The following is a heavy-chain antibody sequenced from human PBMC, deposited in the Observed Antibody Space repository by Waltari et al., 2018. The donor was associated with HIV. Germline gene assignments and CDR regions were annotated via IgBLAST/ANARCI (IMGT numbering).Heavy chain of an antibody. CDR1: GGTFLSYS. CDR3: ATARETMGVDFDY. CDR2: MVPMSDKP. D-gene: IGHD3-10*01. V-gene: IGHV1-69*02. Sequence: QVQLVQSGAEVRRPGSSVKVSCKASGGTFLSYSINGVRQAPGQGLEWMGRMVPMSDKPNYTQKFRGRVTITADKSTSTAYMELNNLRFGDTAVYYCATARETMGVDFDYWGQGTLVAVSS. J-gene: IGHJ4*02.